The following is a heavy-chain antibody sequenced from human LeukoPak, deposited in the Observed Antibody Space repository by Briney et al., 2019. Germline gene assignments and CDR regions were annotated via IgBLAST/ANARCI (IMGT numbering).Heavy chain of an antibody. V-gene: IGHV4-61*02. J-gene: IGHJ5*02. Sequence: PSQTLSLTCTVSGGSISSGSYYWSWIRQPAGKGLEWIGRIYTSGSTNYNPSLKSRVTISVDTSKNQFSLKLSSVTAADTAVYYCARLYDFWSGYYRWFDPWGQGTLVTVSS. CDR2: IYTSGST. CDR1: GGSISSGSYY. D-gene: IGHD3-3*01. CDR3: ARLYDFWSGYYRWFDP.